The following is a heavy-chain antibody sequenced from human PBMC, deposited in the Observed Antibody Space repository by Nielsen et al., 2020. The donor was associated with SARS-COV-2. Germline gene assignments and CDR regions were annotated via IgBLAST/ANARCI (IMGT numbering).Heavy chain of an antibody. Sequence: GESLKISCAASGFTFSSYWMSWVRQAPGKGLEWVANIKQDGSEKYYVDSVKGRFTISRDNAKNSLYLQMNSLRAEDTALYYCAKAGAMVRGVINYGMDVWGQGTTVTVSS. J-gene: IGHJ6*02. CDR1: GFTFSSYW. D-gene: IGHD3-10*01. CDR2: IKQDGSEK. V-gene: IGHV3-7*03. CDR3: AKAGAMVRGVINYGMDV.